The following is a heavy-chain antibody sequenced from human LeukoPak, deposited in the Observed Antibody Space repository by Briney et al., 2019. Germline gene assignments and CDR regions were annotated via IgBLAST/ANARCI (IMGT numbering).Heavy chain of an antibody. CDR1: GYAFTSYY. Sequence: GASVKVSCKASGYAFTSYYMHWVRQAPGQGLEWMGIINPSGGSTNYAQKLQGRVTMTTDTSTSTAYMELRSLRSDDTAVYYCARGEGGNWNDDDSYGDYWGQGTLVTVSS. D-gene: IGHD1-20*01. J-gene: IGHJ4*02. V-gene: IGHV1-46*01. CDR3: ARGEGGNWNDDDSYGDY. CDR2: INPSGGST.